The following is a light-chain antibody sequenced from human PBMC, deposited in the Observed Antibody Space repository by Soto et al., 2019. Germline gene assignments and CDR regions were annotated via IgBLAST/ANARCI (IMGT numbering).Light chain of an antibody. CDR2: EVS. Sequence: QSALTQPPSASGSPGQSVTISCTGTSSDVGGYDYVSWYQQHPGKAPKLMIYEVSKRPSGVPDRFSGSKSGNTASLTVSGLQAEDGADYYCSSYAGSSTYVFGTGTKLTVL. J-gene: IGLJ1*01. CDR1: SSDVGGYDY. CDR3: SSYAGSSTYV. V-gene: IGLV2-8*01.